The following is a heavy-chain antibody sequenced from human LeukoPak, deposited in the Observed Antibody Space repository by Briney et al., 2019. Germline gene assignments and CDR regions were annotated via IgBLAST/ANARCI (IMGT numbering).Heavy chain of an antibody. J-gene: IGHJ4*02. CDR1: GFAFSNAW. Sequence: GGSLRLACAASGFAFSNAWMSWVRQAPGKGLEWVGRIKSKTDGGTTDYAAPVKGRFTISRDDSKNTLYLQMNSLKTGDTAVYYCTTDPTEILDYWGQGTLVTVSS. V-gene: IGHV3-15*01. CDR3: TTDPTEILDY. CDR2: IKSKTDGGTT.